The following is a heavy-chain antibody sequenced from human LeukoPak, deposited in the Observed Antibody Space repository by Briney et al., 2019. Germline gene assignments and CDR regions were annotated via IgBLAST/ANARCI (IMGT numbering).Heavy chain of an antibody. D-gene: IGHD5-12*01. CDR1: GGSISSYY. Sequence: PSETLSLTCTVSGGSISSYYWSWIRQPAGKGLEWIGRIYTSGSTNYNPSLKSRVTMSVDTSKNQFSLKLSSVTAADTAVYYCARDRDGYDEGDAFDIWGQGTMVTVSS. CDR2: IYTSGST. V-gene: IGHV4-4*07. J-gene: IGHJ3*02. CDR3: ARDRDGYDEGDAFDI.